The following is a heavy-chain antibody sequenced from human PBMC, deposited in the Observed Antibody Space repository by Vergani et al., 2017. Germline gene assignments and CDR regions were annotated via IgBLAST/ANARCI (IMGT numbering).Heavy chain of an antibody. V-gene: IGHV4-34*01. D-gene: IGHD6-6*01. Sequence: QVQLQQWGAGLLKPSETLSLTCAVYGGSFSGYYWSWIRQPPGKGLEWIGEINHSGSTNYNPSLKSRVTISVDTSKNQFSLQLSSVTAADTAVYYCARGISSFRYYYYYYMDVWGKGTTVTVSS. CDR2: INHSGST. CDR1: GGSFSGYY. J-gene: IGHJ6*03. CDR3: ARGISSFRYYYYYYMDV.